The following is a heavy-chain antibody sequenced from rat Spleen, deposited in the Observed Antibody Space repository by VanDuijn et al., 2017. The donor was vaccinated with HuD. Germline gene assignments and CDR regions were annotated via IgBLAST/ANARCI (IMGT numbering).Heavy chain of an antibody. CDR1: GFTFNKYD. Sequence: EVQLVESDGGLVQPGRSLKLSCAASGFTFNKYDMAWVRQAPTKGLEWIASISTGGDYTYFRDSVKGRFTLSRDNAKNTQSLQMDSLRSEDTAIYYCARRHYGYTDYFDYWGQGVMVTVSS. CDR2: ISTGGDYT. CDR3: ARRHYGYTDYFDY. D-gene: IGHD1-9*01. J-gene: IGHJ2*01. V-gene: IGHV5S13*01.